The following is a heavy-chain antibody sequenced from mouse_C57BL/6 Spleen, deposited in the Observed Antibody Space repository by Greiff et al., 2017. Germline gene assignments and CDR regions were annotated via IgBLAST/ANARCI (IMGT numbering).Heavy chain of an antibody. V-gene: IGHV1-15*01. CDR3: TRRYGSSPAWFAY. CDR1: GYTFTDYE. Sequence: QVHVKQSGAELVRPGASVTLSCKASGYTFTDYEMHWVKQTPVHGLEWIGAIDPETGGTAYNQKFKGKAILTADKSSSTAYIELRSLTSEDSAVYYCTRRYGSSPAWFAYWGQGTLVTVSA. CDR2: IDPETGGT. J-gene: IGHJ3*01. D-gene: IGHD1-1*01.